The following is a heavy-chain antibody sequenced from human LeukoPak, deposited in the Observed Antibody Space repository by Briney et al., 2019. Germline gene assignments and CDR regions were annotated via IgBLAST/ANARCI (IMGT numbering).Heavy chain of an antibody. CDR2: IYPGDSDT. D-gene: IGHD6-19*01. CDR3: ARLPHSGGWPPGGGFAP. CDR1: GYSFTSYW. Sequence: GESLKISCKGSGYSFTSYWIGWVRQMPGKGLEWMGIIYPGDSDTRYSPSFQGQVTISADKSISTAYLQWSSLKASDTAMYYCARLPHSGGWPPGGGFAPGGQGTLVPVPS. J-gene: IGHJ5*02. V-gene: IGHV5-51*01.